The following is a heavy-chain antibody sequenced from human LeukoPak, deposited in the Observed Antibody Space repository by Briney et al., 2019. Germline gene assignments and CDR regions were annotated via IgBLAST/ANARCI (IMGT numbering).Heavy chain of an antibody. CDR1: GFTFSSYA. CDR3: ARDYLRYCSGGSCSFDY. CDR2: ISYDGRNK. J-gene: IGHJ4*02. V-gene: IGHV3-30*04. Sequence: GGSLRLSCAASGFTFSSYAMHWVRQAPGKGLEWVAVISYDGRNKYYADSVKGRFTISRDNSKNTLYLQMNSLRAEDTAVYYCARDYLRYCSGGSCSFDYWGQGTLVTVSS. D-gene: IGHD2-15*01.